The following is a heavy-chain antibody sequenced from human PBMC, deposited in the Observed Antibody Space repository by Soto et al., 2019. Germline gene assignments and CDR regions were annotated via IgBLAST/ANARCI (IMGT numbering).Heavy chain of an antibody. D-gene: IGHD3-22*01. V-gene: IGHV4-34*01. Sequence: QVQLQQWGAGLLKPSETLSLTCAVYGGSFSGYYWSWIRQPPGKGLEWIGEINHSGSTNYNPSLKSRVTISVDTSKNQFSLKLSSVTAADTAVYYGARRYSGYYFVSTDYWGQGTLVTVSS. CDR1: GGSFSGYY. CDR2: INHSGST. CDR3: ARRYSGYYFVSTDY. J-gene: IGHJ4*02.